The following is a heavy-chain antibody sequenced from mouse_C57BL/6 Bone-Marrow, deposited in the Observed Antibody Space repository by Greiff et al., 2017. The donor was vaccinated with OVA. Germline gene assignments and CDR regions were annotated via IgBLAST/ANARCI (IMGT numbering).Heavy chain of an antibody. D-gene: IGHD2-3*01. CDR1: GYTFTDYY. J-gene: IGHJ2*01. CDR3: GIYDGYYVDY. Sequence: VQLKQSGPVLVKPGASVKMSCKASGYTFTDYYMNWVKQSHGKSLEWIGVINPYNGGTSYNQKFKGKATLTVDKSSSTAYMELNSLTSEDSAVYYCGIYDGYYVDYWGQGTTLTVSS. V-gene: IGHV1-19*01. CDR2: INPYNGGT.